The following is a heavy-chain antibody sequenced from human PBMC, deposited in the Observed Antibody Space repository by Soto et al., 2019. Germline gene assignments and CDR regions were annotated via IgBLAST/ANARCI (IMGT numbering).Heavy chain of an antibody. CDR3: ARESEDLTSNFDY. CDR2: ISSTTNYI. V-gene: IGHV3-21*01. CDR1: GFTFSRYS. J-gene: IGHJ4*02. Sequence: EVQLVESGGGLVRPGGSLRLSCAASGFTFSRYSMNWVRQAPGKGLEWVSSISSTTNYIYYADSMKGRFTVSRDNAKYSVYLDMNSLSAEDTAVYYCARESEDLTSNFDYWGQGTLVTVSS.